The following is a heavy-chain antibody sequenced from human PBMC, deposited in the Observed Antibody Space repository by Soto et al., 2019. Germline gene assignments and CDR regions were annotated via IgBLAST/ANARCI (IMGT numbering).Heavy chain of an antibody. CDR1: GYTFTSYV. CDR2: INAGNGYT. J-gene: IGHJ4*02. V-gene: IGHV1-3*01. Sequence: QVQLVQSGAEVKKPGASVKVSCKASGYTFTSYVIHWVRQAPGQRLEWMGWINAGNGYTKYSQKFQGRVTITRDTSASTAYMELNSLRSEDTAVYYCATWTWLVPFAYWGQGTLVTVSS. D-gene: IGHD6-19*01. CDR3: ATWTWLVPFAY.